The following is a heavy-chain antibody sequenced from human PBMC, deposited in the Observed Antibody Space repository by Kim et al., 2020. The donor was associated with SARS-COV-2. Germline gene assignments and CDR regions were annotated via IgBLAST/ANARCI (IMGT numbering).Heavy chain of an antibody. CDR1: GYTFTSYA. V-gene: IGHV7-4-1*02. CDR3: ARLAAAGNFDY. J-gene: IGHJ4*02. CDR2: INTNNGNP. D-gene: IGHD6-13*01. Sequence: ASVKVSCKASGYTFTSYAMNWVRQAPGQGLEWMGWINTNNGNPTYAQGLTGRFVFSLDTSVSTAYLQISSLKAEDTAVYSFARLAAAGNFDYWGQGTLVT.